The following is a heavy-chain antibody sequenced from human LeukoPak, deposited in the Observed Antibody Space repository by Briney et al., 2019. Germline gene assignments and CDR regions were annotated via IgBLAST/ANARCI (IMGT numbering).Heavy chain of an antibody. J-gene: IGHJ5*02. CDR2: ISYDGSNK. CDR3: AKDLKDYDILTGYRTYNWFGP. Sequence: GRSLRLSCAASGVTFSSYSMHWVRQAQRKGLEWVAVISYDGSNKYYADSVQGRFTISRDNSKNTLYLQMNSLRAEDTAVYYCAKDLKDYDILTGYRTYNWFGPWGQGTLVTVSS. CDR1: GVTFSSYS. V-gene: IGHV3-30*18. D-gene: IGHD3-9*01.